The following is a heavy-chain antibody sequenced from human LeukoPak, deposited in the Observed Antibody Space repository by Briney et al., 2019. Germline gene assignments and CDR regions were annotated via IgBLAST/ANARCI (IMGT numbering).Heavy chain of an antibody. Sequence: ASVKISCKASGYTFTSDGISCVRQAPGQGLEWMGGISAYNGNTNYAQKLQGRVTMTTDTSTSTAYMELRSLRSDDTAVYYCARDIQAYCSSTSCYRYGMHVWGQGTTVTVSS. CDR1: GYTFTSDG. CDR2: ISAYNGNT. D-gene: IGHD2-2*01. CDR3: ARDIQAYCSSTSCYRYGMHV. J-gene: IGHJ6*02. V-gene: IGHV1-18*01.